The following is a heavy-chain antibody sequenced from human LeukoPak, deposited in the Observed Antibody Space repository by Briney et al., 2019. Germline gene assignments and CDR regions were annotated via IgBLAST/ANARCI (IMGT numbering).Heavy chain of an antibody. CDR1: GGSISSYY. CDR2: IYYSGST. Sequence: SETLSLTCTVSGGSISSYYWSWIRRPPGKGLEWIGYIYYSGSTNYNPSLKSRVTISVDTSKNQFSLKLSSVTAADTAVYYCARIRAAAGDAFDIWGQGTMVTVSS. D-gene: IGHD6-13*01. V-gene: IGHV4-59*01. J-gene: IGHJ3*02. CDR3: ARIRAAAGDAFDI.